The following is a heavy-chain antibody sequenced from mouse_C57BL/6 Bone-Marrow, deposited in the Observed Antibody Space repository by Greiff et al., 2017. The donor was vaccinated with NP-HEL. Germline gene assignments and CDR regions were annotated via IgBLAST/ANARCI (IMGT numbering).Heavy chain of an antibody. J-gene: IGHJ3*01. CDR2: IDPETGGT. V-gene: IGHV1-15*01. CDR3: TRYDYSNYVVFAY. CDR1: GYTFTDYE. D-gene: IGHD2-5*01. Sequence: VQLKESGAELVRPGASVTLSCKASGYTFTDYEMHWVKQTPVHGLEWIGAIDPETGGTAYNQKFKGKAILTADKSSSTAYMELRSLTSEDSAVYYCTRYDYSNYVVFAYWGQGTLVTVSA.